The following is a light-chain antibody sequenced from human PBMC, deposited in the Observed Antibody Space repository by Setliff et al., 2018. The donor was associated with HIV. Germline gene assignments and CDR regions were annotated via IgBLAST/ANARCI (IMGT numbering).Light chain of an antibody. CDR3: CSYAGSSTYG. CDR1: SSDVGSYNL. Sequence: ALTQPASVSGSPGHSITLSCTGTSSDVGSYNLVSWYQHHPGKAPKLMIYEVSKRPSGVSNRFSGSKSGNTASLTIAGLQAEDEADYYCCSYAGSSTYGFGTGTKV. V-gene: IGLV2-23*02. CDR2: EVS. J-gene: IGLJ1*01.